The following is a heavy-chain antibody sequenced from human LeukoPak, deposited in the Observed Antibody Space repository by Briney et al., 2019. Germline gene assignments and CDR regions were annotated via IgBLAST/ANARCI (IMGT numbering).Heavy chain of an antibody. V-gene: IGHV1-24*01. CDR1: GYTLTELS. Sequence: ASVKVSCKVSGYTLTELSMHWVRQAPGKGLEWMGGFDPEDGETIYAQKFQGRVTMTEDTSTDTAYMELSSLRSEDTAVYYCAVVPAAVDALDIWGQGTMVTVSS. J-gene: IGHJ3*02. D-gene: IGHD2-2*01. CDR3: AVVPAAVDALDI. CDR2: FDPEDGET.